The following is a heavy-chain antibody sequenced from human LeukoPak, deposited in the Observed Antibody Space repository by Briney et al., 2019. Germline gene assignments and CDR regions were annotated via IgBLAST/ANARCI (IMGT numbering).Heavy chain of an antibody. J-gene: IGHJ6*03. CDR3: ARSRGSGYSRRTYYYYYMDV. CDR1: GGSFSGYH. CDR2: INHSGST. D-gene: IGHD3-22*01. V-gene: IGHV4-34*01. Sequence: SETLSLTCAVYGGSFSGYHWSWIPKPPGKGLEWIGEINHSGSTNYNPSLKSRVTISVDASTNQFSLKLSSVTAADTAVYYCARSRGSGYSRRTYYYYYMDVWGKGTTVTVSS.